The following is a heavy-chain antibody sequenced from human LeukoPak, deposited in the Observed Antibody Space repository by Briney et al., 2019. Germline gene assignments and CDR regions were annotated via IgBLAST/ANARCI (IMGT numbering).Heavy chain of an antibody. V-gene: IGHV3-23*01. CDR3: AKVSYDSSGYYEYFDY. D-gene: IGHD3-22*01. Sequence: GGSLRLSCAASGFTFSGYVMTWVRQAPGKGLEWVSAISGSGGSTYYADSVKGRFTISRDNSKNTLYLQMSSLRAEDTAVYYCAKVSYDSSGYYEYFDYWGQGTLVTVSS. J-gene: IGHJ4*02. CDR1: GFTFSGYV. CDR2: ISGSGGST.